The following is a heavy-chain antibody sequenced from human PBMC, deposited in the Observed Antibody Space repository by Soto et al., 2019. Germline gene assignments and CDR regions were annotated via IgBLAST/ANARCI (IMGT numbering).Heavy chain of an antibody. Sequence: SVKVSCKASGGGNLRDYRTTWVRRAPGQGLEWMGGIIPKLGSANYAQKFQGRVTITRDTSASTAYMELSSLRSEDTAVYYCARGGYSSGWYKRSFDYWGQGTLVTVSS. CDR1: GGGNLRDYR. V-gene: IGHV1-69*10. CDR2: IIPKLGSA. D-gene: IGHD6-19*01. J-gene: IGHJ4*02. CDR3: ARGGYSSGWYKRSFDY.